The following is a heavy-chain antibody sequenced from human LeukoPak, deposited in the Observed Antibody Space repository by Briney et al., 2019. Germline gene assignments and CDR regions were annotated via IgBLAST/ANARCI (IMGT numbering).Heavy chain of an antibody. CDR3: AKGNYDFWSGYYQSDYYYYGMDV. V-gene: IGHV3-21*01. D-gene: IGHD3-3*01. CDR1: GFTFSSYS. J-gene: IGHJ6*02. CDR2: ISSSSSYI. Sequence: GGSLRLSCAASGFTFSSYSMNWVRQAPGKGLEWVSSISSSSSYIYYADSVKGRFTISRDNAKYSLYLQMNSLRAEDTAVYYCAKGNYDFWSGYYQSDYYYYGMDVWGQGTTVTVSS.